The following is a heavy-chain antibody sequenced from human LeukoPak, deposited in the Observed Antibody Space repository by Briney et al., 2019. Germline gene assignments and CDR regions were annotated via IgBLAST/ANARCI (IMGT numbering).Heavy chain of an antibody. J-gene: IGHJ4*02. CDR2: IYSGGST. V-gene: IGHV3-66*01. CDR1: GFTVSSNC. D-gene: IGHD3-10*01. CDR3: ARGGDSLHY. Sequence: GGSLRLSCAASGFTVSSNCLTWVRQAPGKGLEWVSVIYSGGSTYYADSVKDRFTISRDNSKNMLYLQMNSLRAEDTAVYYCARGGDSLHYWGQGTLVTVSS.